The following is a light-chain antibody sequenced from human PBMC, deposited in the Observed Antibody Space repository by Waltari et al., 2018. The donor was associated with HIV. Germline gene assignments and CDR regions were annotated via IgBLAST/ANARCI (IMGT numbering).Light chain of an antibody. Sequence: SSELTPDPLVSVAPGQTAGIPFQGDILTLYYGRLYQQRPGQAPRFLSYGSNNRPSGIPDRFSGSTAGNTMSLTITATRAEDEGDYFCSSRDTTGRFWVFG. CDR2: GSN. V-gene: IGLV3-19*01. CDR1: ILTLYY. CDR3: SSRDTTGRFWV. J-gene: IGLJ1*01.